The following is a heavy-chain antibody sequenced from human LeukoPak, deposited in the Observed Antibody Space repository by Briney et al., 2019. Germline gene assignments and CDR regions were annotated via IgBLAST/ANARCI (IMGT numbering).Heavy chain of an antibody. Sequence: SQTLSLTCTVSDGSISSGGYYWSWIRQHPGKGLEWIGYICYSGSTYYNPSLKSRVTISVDTSKNQFSLKLSSVTAADTAVYYCARDPVLRYFDWSRTCCYYGMDVWGQGTTVTVSS. CDR1: DGSISSGGYY. CDR2: ICYSGST. CDR3: ARDPVLRYFDWSRTCCYYGMDV. D-gene: IGHD3-9*01. V-gene: IGHV4-31*03. J-gene: IGHJ6*02.